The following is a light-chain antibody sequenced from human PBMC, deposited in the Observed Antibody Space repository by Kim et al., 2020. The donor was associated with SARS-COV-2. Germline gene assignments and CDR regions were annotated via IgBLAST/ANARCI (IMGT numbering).Light chain of an antibody. CDR2: DVS. J-gene: IGLJ1*01. CDR1: SSDVGGYNY. V-gene: IGLV2-11*01. Sequence: GQSVTISCTGTSSDVGGYNYVSWYQQHPGKAPKVLIDDVSRRPSGVPDRFSGSKSGNTASLTISGLQAEDEADYYCSSYAGRYTYVFGTGTKVTVL. CDR3: SSYAGRYTYV.